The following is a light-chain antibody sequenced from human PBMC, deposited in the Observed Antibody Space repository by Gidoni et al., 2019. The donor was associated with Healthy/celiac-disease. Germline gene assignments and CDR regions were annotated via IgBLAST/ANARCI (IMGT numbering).Light chain of an antibody. CDR2: DAS. CDR3: QQRSNCPPVT. CDR1: QSVSSY. V-gene: IGKV3-11*01. Sequence: EIMLTQSPATLSLSPGERATLSCRASQSVSSYLAWYQQKPGQAPRLLIYDASNRATGIPARFSGSGSGTDFTLTISSLEPEDFAFYYCQQRSNCPPVTFGQGTRLEIK. J-gene: IGKJ5*01.